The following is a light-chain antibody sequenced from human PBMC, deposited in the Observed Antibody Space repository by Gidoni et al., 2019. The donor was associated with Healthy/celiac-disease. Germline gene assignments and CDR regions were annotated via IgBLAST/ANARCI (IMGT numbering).Light chain of an antibody. V-gene: IGKV3-11*01. CDR3: QQRSNWPMYT. CDR1: QSFSSY. J-gene: IGKJ2*01. CDR2: DAS. Sequence: EIVLTQSTATLSLSPGERATLSCRASQSFSSYLAWYQQKPGQAPRLLIYDASNRATGIPARFSGSGSGTDFTLTISSLEPEDFAVYYCQQRSNWPMYTFGQGTKLEIK.